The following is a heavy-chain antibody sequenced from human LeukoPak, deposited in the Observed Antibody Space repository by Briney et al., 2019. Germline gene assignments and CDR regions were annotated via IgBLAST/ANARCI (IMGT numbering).Heavy chain of an antibody. Sequence: ASVKVSCKASGCTFTTYGISWVRQAPGQGLEWMGWISAYNGNTNYAQKLQGRVTMTTDTSTSTAYMELRSLRSDDTAVYYCARDPSGRYRNGGSCYSPYWGQGTLVTVSS. CDR3: ARDPSGRYRNGGSCYSPY. CDR2: ISAYNGNT. V-gene: IGHV1-18*04. CDR1: GCTFTTYG. J-gene: IGHJ4*02. D-gene: IGHD2-15*01.